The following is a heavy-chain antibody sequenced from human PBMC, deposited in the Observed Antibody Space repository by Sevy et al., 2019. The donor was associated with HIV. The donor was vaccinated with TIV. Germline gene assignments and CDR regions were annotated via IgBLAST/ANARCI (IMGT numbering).Heavy chain of an antibody. CDR2: INHSGST. V-gene: IGHV4-34*01. D-gene: IGHD3-22*01. CDR3: ARDRSNPYYYDSSGYYVHYGMDV. CDR1: GGSFSGYY. Sequence: SETLSLTCAVYGGSFSGYYWSWIRQPPGKGLEWIGEINHSGSTNYNPSLKSRVTISVDTSKNQFSLKLSSVTAADTAVYYCARDRSNPYYYDSSGYYVHYGMDVWGQGTTVTVSS. J-gene: IGHJ6*02.